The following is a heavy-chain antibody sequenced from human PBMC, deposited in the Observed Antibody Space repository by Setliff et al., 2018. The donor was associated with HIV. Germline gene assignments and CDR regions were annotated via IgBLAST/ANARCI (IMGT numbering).Heavy chain of an antibody. CDR1: GFRFRSYW. CDR2: VKQDGTET. D-gene: IGHD6-13*01. V-gene: IGHV3-7*01. Sequence: GGSLRLSCAASGFRFRSYWMSWVRQAPGKGLESVANVKQDGTETLYVDSVKGRFTISRDNANNLVYLQMNSLRVEDTAVYFCATQTGFYNSHWYDYWGQGMLVTVSS. J-gene: IGHJ4*02. CDR3: ATQTGFYNSHWYDY.